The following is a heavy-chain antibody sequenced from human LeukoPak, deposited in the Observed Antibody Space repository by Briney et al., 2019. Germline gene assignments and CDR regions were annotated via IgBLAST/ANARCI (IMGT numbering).Heavy chain of an antibody. CDR3: ASEYNGL. D-gene: IGHD2-8*01. CDR2: ISNDGNKR. Sequence: GGSLSLPVEASGFTFSSFGFPWFRQAQGKGLEWVSFISNDGNKRNYGDSVKGRFTISRDDSKNTVYLQVNSLRLEDTAVYYCASEYNGLWGQGTLVTVSS. CDR1: GFTFSSFG. V-gene: IGHV3-30*03. J-gene: IGHJ4*02.